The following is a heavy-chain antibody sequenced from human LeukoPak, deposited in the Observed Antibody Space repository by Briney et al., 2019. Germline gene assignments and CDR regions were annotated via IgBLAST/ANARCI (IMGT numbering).Heavy chain of an antibody. D-gene: IGHD6-19*01. CDR3: ARDLYSSGWSYPHFDY. Sequence: PGGSLRLSCAASGFTFSTYSMNWVRQAPGKGLEWVSSITSSSSYLYYADSVKGRFTISRDNAKSSLYLQMNSLRAEDTAVYYYARDLYSSGWSYPHFDYWGQGTLVTVSS. CDR2: ITSSSSYL. CDR1: GFTFSTYS. J-gene: IGHJ4*02. V-gene: IGHV3-21*01.